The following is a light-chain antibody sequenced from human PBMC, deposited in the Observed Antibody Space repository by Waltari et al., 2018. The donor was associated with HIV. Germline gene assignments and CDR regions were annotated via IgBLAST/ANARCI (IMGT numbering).Light chain of an antibody. J-gene: IGLJ2*01. CDR3: SSYRGDSRVL. CDR1: NFDLGGFNY. V-gene: IGLV2-8*01. CDR2: EVK. Sequence: QSALTQPPSASGSPGQSVTISCTGTNFDLGGFNYVSWYQKHPDKAPRLIILEVKKRPSGVPDRFSGSISGNTASLTVSGLQAEDEADYFCSSYRGDSRVLFGGGTKLTVL.